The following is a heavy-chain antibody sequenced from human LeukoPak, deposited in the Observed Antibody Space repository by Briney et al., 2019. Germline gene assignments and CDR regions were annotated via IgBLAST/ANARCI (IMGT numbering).Heavy chain of an antibody. V-gene: IGHV5-51*01. J-gene: IGHJ3*02. CDR2: IYPGESNT. CDR1: GYSFTSYW. CDR3: ARHSSSYYDFWSGYYTVMSGDAFDI. D-gene: IGHD3-3*01. Sequence: GESLQISCKGSGYSFTSYWIGWVRQMPGKGLEWMGIIYPGESNTSYSPSFQGQVTISADKSISTAYLQWSSLKASDTAMYYCARHSSSYYDFWSGYYTVMSGDAFDIWGQGTMVTVSS.